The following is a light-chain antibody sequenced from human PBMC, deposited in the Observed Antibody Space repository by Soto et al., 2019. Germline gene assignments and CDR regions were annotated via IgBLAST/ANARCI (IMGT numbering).Light chain of an antibody. Sequence: DIQMTQSPSTLSASVGDRFTITCRASQTISSWLAWYQQKPGKAPKLLIYKASTLKSGVPSRFSGSGSGTEFTLTISSLQPEDFATYYCLQHNTSPWTFGQGTKVDIK. CDR3: LQHNTSPWT. J-gene: IGKJ1*01. CDR1: QTISSW. CDR2: KAS. V-gene: IGKV1-5*03.